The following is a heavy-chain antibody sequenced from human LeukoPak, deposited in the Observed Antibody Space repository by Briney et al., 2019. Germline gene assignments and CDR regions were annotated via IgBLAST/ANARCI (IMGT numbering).Heavy chain of an antibody. Sequence: PSETLSLTCNVSGGSISSYSWSWLRQPPGKGLEWIGYIYYSGSTNYNPSLKSRGTISVDTSKNQFSLKLSSVTAADTAVYYCARGLGGGRWNYYYYMDVWGKGTTVTVSS. CDR1: GGSISSYS. V-gene: IGHV4-59*01. CDR3: ARGLGGGRWNYYYYMDV. J-gene: IGHJ6*03. D-gene: IGHD2-15*01. CDR2: IYYSGST.